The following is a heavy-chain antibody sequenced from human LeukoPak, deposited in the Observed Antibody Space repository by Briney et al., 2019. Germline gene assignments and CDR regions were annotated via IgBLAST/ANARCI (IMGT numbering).Heavy chain of an antibody. Sequence: GGSLRLSCAASGFTVSSNYMSWVRQAPGKGLEWVSVIYSGGSTYYADSVKGRFTISRDNSKNTLYLQMNGLRAEDTAVYYCARAHDFWSGYYDYWGQGTLVTVSS. CDR1: GFTVSSNY. CDR3: ARAHDFWSGYYDY. V-gene: IGHV3-53*01. CDR2: IYSGGST. D-gene: IGHD3-3*01. J-gene: IGHJ4*02.